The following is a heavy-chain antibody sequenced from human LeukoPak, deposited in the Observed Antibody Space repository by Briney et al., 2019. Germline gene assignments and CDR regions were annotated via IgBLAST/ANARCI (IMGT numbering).Heavy chain of an antibody. Sequence: GGSLRLSCTASGFTFSSHWMHWVRQAPGKGLVGVSFINNDWGVTSYADSVKGRFPLSRDNAKNTLYLQMNSLRAEDTAMYYCSRGGQGAVDYWGPGALVTVSS. J-gene: IGHJ4*02. CDR3: SRGGQGAVDY. CDR2: INNDWGVT. D-gene: IGHD3-16*01. CDR1: GFTFSSHW. V-gene: IGHV3-74*01.